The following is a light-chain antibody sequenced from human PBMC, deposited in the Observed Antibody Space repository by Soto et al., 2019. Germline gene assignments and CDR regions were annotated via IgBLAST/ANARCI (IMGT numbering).Light chain of an antibody. V-gene: IGKV1-39*01. CDR3: EQCYSTPYT. CDR2: GAT. CDR1: QTVESY. J-gene: IGKJ2*01. Sequence: DIQMTQSPSSLSASIGDRVTITCRASQTVESYLNWYQHKPGKAPQLLISGATTLRGGVPSRFSGSASGPDFTLTISSLQPEGVATYYCEQCYSTPYTFGQGTKL.